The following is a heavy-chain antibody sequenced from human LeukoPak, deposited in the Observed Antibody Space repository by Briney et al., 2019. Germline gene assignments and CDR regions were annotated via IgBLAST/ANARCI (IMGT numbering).Heavy chain of an antibody. J-gene: IGHJ4*02. Sequence: SETLSLTCTVSGGSLSSTNYYWGWIRQPPGTGLEGIGSIYYSGSPYYNPSLKSRVTISVDTSKNQFSLKLSSVTAADTAVYYCARTRYYYNSRSYGAPYYFDYWGQGTLVTASS. CDR2: IYYSGSP. D-gene: IGHD3-10*01. CDR3: ARTRYYYNSRSYGAPYYFDY. V-gene: IGHV4-39*01. CDR1: GGSLSSTNYY.